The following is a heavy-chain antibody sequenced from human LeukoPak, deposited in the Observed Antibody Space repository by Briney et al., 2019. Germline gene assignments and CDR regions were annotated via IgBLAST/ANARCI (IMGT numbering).Heavy chain of an antibody. J-gene: IGHJ4*02. CDR2: ISGGGGST. Sequence: QSGGSLRLSCAASGFTFSRYGMSWVRQAPGKGLEWVSAISGGGGSTYYADSVKGRFTISRDNSKNSLYLQMNSLRAEDTAVYYCARSSGWYVRYFDYWGQGTLVTVSS. CDR1: GFTFSRYG. V-gene: IGHV3-23*01. D-gene: IGHD6-19*01. CDR3: ARSSGWYVRYFDY.